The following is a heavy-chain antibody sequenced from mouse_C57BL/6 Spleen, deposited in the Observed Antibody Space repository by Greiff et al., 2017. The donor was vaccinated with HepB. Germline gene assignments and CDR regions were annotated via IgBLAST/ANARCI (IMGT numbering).Heavy chain of an antibody. Sequence: VQLQQSGPELVKPGASVKISCKASGYTFTDYYMNWVKQSHGKSLEWIGDINPNNGGTSYNQKFKGKATLTVDKSSSTAYMELRSLTSEDSAVYYCARSNMGNAMDYWGQGTSVTVSS. CDR1: GYTFTDYY. CDR2: INPNNGGT. J-gene: IGHJ4*01. CDR3: ARSNMGNAMDY. V-gene: IGHV1-26*01. D-gene: IGHD1-1*02.